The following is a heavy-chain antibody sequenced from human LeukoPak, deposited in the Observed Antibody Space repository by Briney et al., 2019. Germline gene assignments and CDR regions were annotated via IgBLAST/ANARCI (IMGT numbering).Heavy chain of an antibody. V-gene: IGHV3-74*01. CDR3: ARMASGVTGY. CDR1: GFPFSRDW. J-gene: IGHJ4*02. D-gene: IGHD5-24*01. CDR2: INSDGTST. Sequence: GGSLRLSCAASGFPFSRDWMHWVRQAPGKGLVWVSRINSDGTSTIYADSVKGRFTISRDNAKNTLYLPMNSLRAEDTAVYYCARMASGVTGYWGQGTLVTVSS.